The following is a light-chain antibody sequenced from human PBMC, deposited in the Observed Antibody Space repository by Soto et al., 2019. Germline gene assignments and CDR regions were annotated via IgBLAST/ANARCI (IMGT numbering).Light chain of an antibody. CDR1: QSVYSN. CDR2: GAS. V-gene: IGKV3-15*01. Sequence: EIGITQSPSTLSVSPGEGATLSCRASQSVYSNLAWYQQKPGQAPRLLIHGASTRATGIPARFSGSGSGTDFTLTISSLQSEDFAVYYCQQYNNWTPWTFGQGTKV. J-gene: IGKJ1*01. CDR3: QQYNNWTPWT.